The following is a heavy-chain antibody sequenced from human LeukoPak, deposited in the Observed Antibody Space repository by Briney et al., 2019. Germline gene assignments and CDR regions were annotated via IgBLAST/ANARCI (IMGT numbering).Heavy chain of an antibody. CDR2: INPDSGGT. CDR3: ARDGTFDI. V-gene: IGHV1-2*02. CDR1: GYTFTAYY. J-gene: IGHJ3*02. Sequence: ASVKVSCKASGYTFTAYYIRWVRQAPGQGLEWRGWINPDSGGTNYAQKFQGRVTMTRDTSISTAYMELSSLRSDDTAVYYCARDGTFDIWGQGTMVTVSS.